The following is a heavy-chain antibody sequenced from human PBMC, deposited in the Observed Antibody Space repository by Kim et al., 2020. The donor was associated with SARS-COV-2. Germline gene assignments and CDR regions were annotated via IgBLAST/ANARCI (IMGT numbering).Heavy chain of an antibody. CDR2: IYYSGST. CDR3: ARGSGAAAGTFDY. Sequence: SETLSLTCTVSGGSISSYYWSWIRQPPGKGLEWIGYIYYSGSTNYNPSLKSRVTISVDTSKNQFSLKLSSVTAADTAVYYCARGSGAAAGTFDYWGQGTLVTVSS. D-gene: IGHD6-13*01. CDR1: GGSISSYY. V-gene: IGHV4-59*13. J-gene: IGHJ4*02.